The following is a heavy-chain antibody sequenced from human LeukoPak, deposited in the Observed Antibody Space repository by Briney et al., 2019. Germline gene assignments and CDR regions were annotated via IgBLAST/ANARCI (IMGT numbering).Heavy chain of an antibody. CDR2: MNPNSGNT. CDR1: GYTFTSYD. V-gene: IGHV1-8*01. D-gene: IGHD1-26*01. Sequence: GASVKVSCKASGYTFTSYDINWVRQATGQGLEWMGWMNPNSGNTGYAQKFQARVTMTTDTSTSTAYMELRSLRSDDTAVYYCARESHVTREDSWGQGTLVIVSS. J-gene: IGHJ4*02. CDR3: ARESHVTREDS.